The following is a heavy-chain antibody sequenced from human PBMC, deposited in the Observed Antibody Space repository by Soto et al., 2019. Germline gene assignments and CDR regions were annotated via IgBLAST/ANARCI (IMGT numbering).Heavy chain of an antibody. CDR3: ARSPLGYCSGGSCYRGAFDI. D-gene: IGHD2-15*01. Sequence: SETLSLTCTVSGGSISSGGYYWSWIRQHPGKGLEWIGYIYYSGSTYYNPSLKSRVTISVDTSKNQFSLKLSSVTATDTAVYYCARSPLGYCSGGSCYRGAFDIWGQGTMVTVSS. CDR1: GGSISSGGYY. J-gene: IGHJ3*02. V-gene: IGHV4-31*03. CDR2: IYYSGST.